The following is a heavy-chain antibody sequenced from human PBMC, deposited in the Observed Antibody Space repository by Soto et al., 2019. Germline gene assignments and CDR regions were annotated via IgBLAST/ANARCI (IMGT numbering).Heavy chain of an antibody. CDR3: LKDLNTAMAQHDY. Sequence: PGGSLRLSCSASGFTFSSYAMHWVRQAPGKGLEYVSAISSNGGSTYYADSVKGRFTISRDNSKNTLYLQMSSLRAEDTAVYYCLKDLNTAMAQHDYWGQGTLVPVSS. D-gene: IGHD5-18*01. CDR1: GFTFSSYA. V-gene: IGHV3-64D*08. J-gene: IGHJ4*02. CDR2: ISSNGGST.